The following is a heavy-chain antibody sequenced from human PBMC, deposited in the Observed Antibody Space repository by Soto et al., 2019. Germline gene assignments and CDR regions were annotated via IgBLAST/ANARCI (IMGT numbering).Heavy chain of an antibody. D-gene: IGHD1-26*01. CDR3: ARGWETVGDTTPFAY. V-gene: IGHV1-69*06. CDR2: IIPMFGTP. J-gene: IGHJ4*02. Sequence: QVQLVQSGAEVKKPGSSVKVSCKASGGTFSNYAISWVLQAPGQGLEWMGGIIPMFGTPNYAQRFQGRVTITADKATSTAAMEVRNLKSDDTAVYYCARGWETVGDTTPFAYWGQGTLVTVSS. CDR1: GGTFSNYA.